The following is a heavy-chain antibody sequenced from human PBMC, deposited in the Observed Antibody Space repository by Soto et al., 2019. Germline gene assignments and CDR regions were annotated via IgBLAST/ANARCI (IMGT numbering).Heavy chain of an antibody. CDR2: ISGSGGST. J-gene: IGHJ4*02. Sequence: GGSLRLSCAVSGFTFSSYAMSWVRQAPGKGLEWVTGISGSGGSTYSADSVKGRFTISRDNSKNTLYLQMNSLRVEDTVVYYCAKDRKSGSGWYWDYWGQGTLVTVSS. CDR3: AKDRKSGSGWYWDY. CDR1: GFTFSSYA. D-gene: IGHD6-19*01. V-gene: IGHV3-23*01.